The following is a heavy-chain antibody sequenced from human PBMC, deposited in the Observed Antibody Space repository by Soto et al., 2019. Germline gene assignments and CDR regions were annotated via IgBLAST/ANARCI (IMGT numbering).Heavy chain of an antibody. CDR3: AKKTIFGVVTPMGVYMDV. D-gene: IGHD3-3*01. J-gene: IGHJ6*03. V-gene: IGHV3-23*01. CDR1: GFTFSSYA. Sequence: GGSLRLSCAASGFTFSSYAMSWVRQAPGKGLEWVSAISGSGGSTYYADSVKGRFTISRDNSKNTLYLQMNSLRAEDTAVYYCAKKTIFGVVTPMGVYMDVWGKGTTVTVSS. CDR2: ISGSGGST.